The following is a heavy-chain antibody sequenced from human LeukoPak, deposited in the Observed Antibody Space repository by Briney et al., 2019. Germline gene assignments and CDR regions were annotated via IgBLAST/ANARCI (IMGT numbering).Heavy chain of an antibody. D-gene: IGHD3-10*01. CDR3: ARSYNSGSYYPYYFDY. CDR2: IYYTGST. V-gene: IGHV4-39*07. Sequence: SETLSLTCTVSGGSINSSSYYWGWIRQPPGKGLEWIGSIYYTGSTNYNPSLKSRITMSVDTSKNQFSLKLNSVTAADTAVYYCARSYNSGSYYPYYFDYWGQGTLVTVSS. J-gene: IGHJ4*02. CDR1: GGSINSSSYY.